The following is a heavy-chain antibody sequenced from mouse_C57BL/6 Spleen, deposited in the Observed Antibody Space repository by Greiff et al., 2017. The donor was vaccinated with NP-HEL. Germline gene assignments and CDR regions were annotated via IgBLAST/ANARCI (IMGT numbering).Heavy chain of an antibody. Sequence: QVQLQQSGAELVKPGASVKLSCKASGYTFTSYWMHWVKQRPGQGLEWIGMIHPNSGSTNYNEKFKSKATLTVDKSSSTAYMQLSSLTSEDSAVYYCARRHYYGSSYGYFDVWGTGTTVTVSS. V-gene: IGHV1-64*01. D-gene: IGHD1-1*01. J-gene: IGHJ1*03. CDR3: ARRHYYGSSYGYFDV. CDR1: GYTFTSYW. CDR2: IHPNSGST.